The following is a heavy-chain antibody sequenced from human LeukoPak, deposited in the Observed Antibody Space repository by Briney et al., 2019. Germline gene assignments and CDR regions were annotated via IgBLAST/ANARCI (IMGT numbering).Heavy chain of an antibody. CDR1: GVSISSSNSY. D-gene: IGHD3/OR15-3a*01. V-gene: IGHV4-39*01. CDR2: IYYSGNT. J-gene: IGHJ4*02. CDR3: ARQTGSGLFILP. Sequence: PSETLSLTCTVSGVSISSSNSYWGWLRQPPGKGLEWIGSIYYSGNTYYNASLKSQVSISIDTSKNQFSLRLTSVTAAHTAVYYCARQTGSGLFILPGGQGTLVTVSS.